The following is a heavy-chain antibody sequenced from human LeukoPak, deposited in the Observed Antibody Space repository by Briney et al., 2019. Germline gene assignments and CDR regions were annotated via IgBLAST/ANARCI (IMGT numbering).Heavy chain of an antibody. J-gene: IGHJ4*02. CDR2: ISRNSDSI. CDR3: AKTYIGYCSGGTCFSTTFDY. D-gene: IGHD2-15*01. Sequence: GGSLRLSCAASGFTFDFDAMHWVRQSPGKGLEWVSGISRNSDSIGYADSVKGRSTISRDNAKNSLYLQMNSLRAEDTALYYCAKTYIGYCSGGTCFSTTFDYWGRGTLVTVSS. CDR1: GFTFDFDA. V-gene: IGHV3-9*01.